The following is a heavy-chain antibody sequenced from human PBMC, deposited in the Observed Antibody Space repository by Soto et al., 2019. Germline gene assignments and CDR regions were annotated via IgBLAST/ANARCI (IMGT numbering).Heavy chain of an antibody. CDR3: ASRYSYSLRPYYYYYYGMDV. V-gene: IGHV4-34*01. J-gene: IGHJ6*02. D-gene: IGHD5-18*01. CDR2: INHSGST. Sequence: QVQLQQWGAGLLKPSETLSLTCAVYGGSFSGYYWRWIRQPPGKGLAWIGDINHSGSTNYNPSLKSRVTISVDTSKNQFSLKLSSVTAADTAVYYCASRYSYSLRPYYYYYYGMDVWGQGTTVTVSS. CDR1: GGSFSGYY.